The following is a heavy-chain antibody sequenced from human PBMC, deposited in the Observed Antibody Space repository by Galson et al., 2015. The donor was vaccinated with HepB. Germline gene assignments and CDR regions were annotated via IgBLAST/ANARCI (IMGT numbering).Heavy chain of an antibody. CDR2: INPNSGDT. D-gene: IGHD7-27*01. J-gene: IGHJ3*02. V-gene: IGHV1-2*06. CDR1: GYTFIGYY. CDR3: APAGAGDGFDI. Sequence: SCKASGYTFIGYYMHWVRQAPGEGLEWMGRINPNSGDTDYAQKFQGRVTMTRDASISTAYMELSRLRSDDTAVYFCAPAGAGDGFDIWGQGTMVTVSS.